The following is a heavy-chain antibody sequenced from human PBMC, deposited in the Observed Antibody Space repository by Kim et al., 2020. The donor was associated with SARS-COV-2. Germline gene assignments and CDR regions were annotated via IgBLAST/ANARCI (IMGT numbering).Heavy chain of an antibody. D-gene: IGHD3-3*01. V-gene: IGHV1-46*01. CDR2: INPSGGST. J-gene: IGHJ6*02. CDR3: ARDLVFGVVRDGMDV. CDR1: GYTFTSYY. Sequence: ASVKVSCKASGYTFTSYYVHCVRQAPGQGLEWMGIINPSGGSTSYAQKFQGRVTMTRDTSTSTVYMELSSLRSEDTAVYYCARDLVFGVVRDGMDVWGQGTTVTVSS.